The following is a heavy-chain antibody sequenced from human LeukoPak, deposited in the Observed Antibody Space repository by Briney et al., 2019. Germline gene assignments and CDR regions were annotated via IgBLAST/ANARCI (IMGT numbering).Heavy chain of an antibody. D-gene: IGHD6-19*01. CDR2: IYYSGST. Sequence: SETLPLTCTVSGGSISSSSYYWGWIRQPPGKGLEWIGSIYYSGSTYYNPSLKSRVTISVETSKNQFSLKLSSVTAADTAVYYCARGGTIAVAGNNWFDPWGQGTLVTVSS. V-gene: IGHV4-39*07. J-gene: IGHJ5*02. CDR3: ARGGTIAVAGNNWFDP. CDR1: GGSISSSSYY.